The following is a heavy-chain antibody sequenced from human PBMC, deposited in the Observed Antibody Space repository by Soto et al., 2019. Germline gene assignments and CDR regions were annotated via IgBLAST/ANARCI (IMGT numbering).Heavy chain of an antibody. CDR3: AKDKSTGEYSYYRYMDV. CDR2: ISWNSGQL. D-gene: IGHD4-17*01. Sequence: EVLLVESGGGLVQPDRPLRLSCEASGFNFENYAMHRVRQAPGKGLEWVSAISWNSGQLDYAGSVRGRFTISRDNGKNSLYLEMNSLRPDDTALYFCAKDKSTGEYSYYRYMDVWGRGTTVIVSS. CDR1: GFNFENYA. J-gene: IGHJ6*03. V-gene: IGHV3-9*01.